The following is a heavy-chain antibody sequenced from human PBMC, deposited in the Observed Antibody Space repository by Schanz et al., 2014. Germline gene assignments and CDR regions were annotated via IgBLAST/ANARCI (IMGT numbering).Heavy chain of an antibody. Sequence: EVQLVESGGGLVKPGGSLRLSCATSGLTFTSAWMSWVRQAPGKGLEWVGRIKGKTDGGTADYAAPMKGRFTISRDDSKNTLFLQMNRLETEDTAVYCCTTDNGHFAFDFWGQGTMVTVSS. V-gene: IGHV3-15*01. CDR2: IKGKTDGGTA. CDR3: TTDNGHFAFDF. J-gene: IGHJ3*01. CDR1: GLTFTSAW. D-gene: IGHD2-8*01.